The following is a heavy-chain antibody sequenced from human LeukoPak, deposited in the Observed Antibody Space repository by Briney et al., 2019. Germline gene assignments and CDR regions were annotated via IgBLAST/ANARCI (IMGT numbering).Heavy chain of an antibody. CDR2: IRYDGYSK. V-gene: IGHV3-30*02. J-gene: IGHJ4*02. D-gene: IGHD4-17*01. CDR1: EFTFSDHG. CDR3: AKDQSSDYYSFDY. Sequence: QPGGSLRLSCAASEFTFSDHGMHWVRQAPGNGLEWAAFIRYDGYSKKYADSVKGRFTISRDNSKNTLYLHINSLRTEDTATYYCAKDQSSDYYSFDYWGQGTLVTVSS.